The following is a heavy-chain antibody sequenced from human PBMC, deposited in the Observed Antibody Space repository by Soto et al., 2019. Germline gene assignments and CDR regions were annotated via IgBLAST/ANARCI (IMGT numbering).Heavy chain of an antibody. V-gene: IGHV1-69*13. J-gene: IGHJ4*02. D-gene: IGHD3-22*01. CDR2: IIPIFGTA. CDR3: ARDNPHYYDSSGYYHTTYTGDGY. Sequence: PSVKVSCKASGGTFSSYAISWVRQAPGQGLEWMGGIIPIFGTANYAQKFQGRVTITADESTSTAYMELSSLRSEDTAVYYCARDNPHYYDSSGYYHTTYTGDGYWGQGTLVTVSS. CDR1: GGTFSSYA.